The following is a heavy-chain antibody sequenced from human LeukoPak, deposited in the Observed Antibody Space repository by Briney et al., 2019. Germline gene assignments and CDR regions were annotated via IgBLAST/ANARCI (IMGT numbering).Heavy chain of an antibody. CDR3: AKGRGGDYSYGSYYFDQ. D-gene: IGHD5-18*01. V-gene: IGHV3-30*18. CDR1: GFSFSSYG. Sequence: GGSLRLSCAVSGFSFSSYGMHWVRQAPGKGLEWVSVISYDGSVKYYADSVKGRFTISRDNPKNTLYLQMNSLGAEDTAVYYCAKGRGGDYSYGSYYFDQWGQGTLVTVSS. J-gene: IGHJ4*02. CDR2: ISYDGSVK.